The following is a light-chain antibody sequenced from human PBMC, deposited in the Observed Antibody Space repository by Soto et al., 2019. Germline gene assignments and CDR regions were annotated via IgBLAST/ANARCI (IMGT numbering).Light chain of an antibody. CDR2: DAS. CDR3: QQYNTYSQT. J-gene: IGKJ1*01. CDR1: QSISSW. V-gene: IGKV1-5*01. Sequence: DIKMNQSPSTLSAYVGDRVIITCRASQSISSWLAWYQQKPGKAPKLLIYDASSLESGVPSRFSGSGSGTEFTLTISSLQPDDFATYYCQQYNTYSQTFGQGTKVDI.